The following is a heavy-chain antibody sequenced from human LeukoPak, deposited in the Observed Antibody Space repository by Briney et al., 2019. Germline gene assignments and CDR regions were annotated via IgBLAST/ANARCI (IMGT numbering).Heavy chain of an antibody. D-gene: IGHD6-19*01. V-gene: IGHV1-69*13. CDR2: IIPIFGTA. Sequence: ASVKVSCKASEGTFSSYAISWVRQAPGQGLEWMGGIIPIFGTANYAQKFQGRVTITADESTSTAYMELSSLRSEDTAVYYCARDHLSSGWAHRYESNWFDPWGQGTLVTVSS. CDR1: EGTFSSYA. J-gene: IGHJ5*02. CDR3: ARDHLSSGWAHRYESNWFDP.